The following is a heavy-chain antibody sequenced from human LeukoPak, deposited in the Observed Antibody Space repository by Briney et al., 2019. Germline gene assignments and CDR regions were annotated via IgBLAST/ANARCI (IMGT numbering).Heavy chain of an antibody. D-gene: IGHD2-2*01. CDR3: ARDYPIVVVPAAMEVVVYYGMDV. Sequence: GASVKVSCKASGYTFTSYGISWVRQAPGQGLEWMGWISAYNGNTNYAQKLQGRVTMTTDTSTSTAYMELRSLRSDDTAVYYCARDYPIVVVPAAMEVVVYYGMDVWGQGTTVTVSS. J-gene: IGHJ6*02. CDR2: ISAYNGNT. CDR1: GYTFTSYG. V-gene: IGHV1-18*01.